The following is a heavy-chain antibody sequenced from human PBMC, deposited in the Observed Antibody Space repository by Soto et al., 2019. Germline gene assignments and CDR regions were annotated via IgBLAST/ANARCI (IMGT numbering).Heavy chain of an antibody. Sequence: GESLKISCKGSGYSFSNYCIAWVLQRPWKGLEWMGIIFPADSDTKYSPSFQGQVTISADKSISTAYLQWSSLKASDTAMYYCASSVVVPSTMNYFDYWGQGSLVTVSS. V-gene: IGHV5-51*01. D-gene: IGHD2-15*01. CDR2: IFPADSDT. CDR3: ASSVVVPSTMNYFDY. CDR1: GYSFSNYC. J-gene: IGHJ4*02.